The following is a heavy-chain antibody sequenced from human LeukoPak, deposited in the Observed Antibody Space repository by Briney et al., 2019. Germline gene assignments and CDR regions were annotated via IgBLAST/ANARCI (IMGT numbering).Heavy chain of an antibody. V-gene: IGHV3-23*01. D-gene: IGHD1-14*01. CDR1: GFTFSSYA. Sequence: GGSLRLSCAASGFTFSSYAMSWVRQAPGKGLEWVSGISGSGGSTYYADSVKGRFTISRDNSKNTLYLQMNSLRAEDTAVYYCAKQQIREPLSYFDYWGQGTLVTVSS. CDR2: ISGSGGST. CDR3: AKQQIREPLSYFDY. J-gene: IGHJ4*02.